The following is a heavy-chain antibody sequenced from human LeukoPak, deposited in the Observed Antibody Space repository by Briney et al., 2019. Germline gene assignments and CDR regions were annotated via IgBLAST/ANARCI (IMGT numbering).Heavy chain of an antibody. V-gene: IGHV4-34*01. CDR3: ARSRGWLQSHPLGY. Sequence: SEALSLTCAVYGGSFIGYYWSWIRQPPGKGLEWIGEINHSGSTNYDPSLKSRVTLSVDTSKNQFSLKLSSVTAADTAVYYCARSRGWLQSHPLGYWGQGTLVTVSS. CDR1: GGSFIGYY. J-gene: IGHJ4*02. CDR2: INHSGST. D-gene: IGHD5-24*01.